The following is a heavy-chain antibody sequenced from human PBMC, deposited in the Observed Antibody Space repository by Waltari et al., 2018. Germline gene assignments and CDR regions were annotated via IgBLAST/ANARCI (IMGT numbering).Heavy chain of an antibody. CDR3: ARGSGVDS. CDR1: GFTFSTYV. Sequence: EVQLLESGGGLVQPGGSLRLSGAASGFTFSTYVMNWVRQAPGKGLEWVSSISDAGGIINYADSVKGRFTISRDNSKNTLYLQINSLRADDTAVYYCARGSGVDSWGQGTLVTISS. D-gene: IGHD7-27*01. J-gene: IGHJ4*02. CDR2: ISDAGGII. V-gene: IGHV3-23*01.